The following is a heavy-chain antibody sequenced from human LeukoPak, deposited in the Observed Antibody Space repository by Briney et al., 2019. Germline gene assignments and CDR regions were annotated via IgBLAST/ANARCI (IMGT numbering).Heavy chain of an antibody. CDR1: GGTFSSYA. Sequence: SVKVSCKASGGTFSSYAISWVRQAPGQGLEWMGGIIPIFGTANYAQKFQGRVTMTRDTSISTAYMELSRLRSDDTAVYYCARVLPGDQSWFDPWGQGTLVTVSS. CDR2: IIPIFGTA. CDR3: ARVLPGDQSWFDP. V-gene: IGHV1-69*05. D-gene: IGHD7-27*01. J-gene: IGHJ5*02.